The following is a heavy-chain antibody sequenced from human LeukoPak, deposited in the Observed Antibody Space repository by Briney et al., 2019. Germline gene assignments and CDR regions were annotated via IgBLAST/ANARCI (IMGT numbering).Heavy chain of an antibody. CDR3: ARGRLGISNYDYVWGSYRRAPYYFDY. CDR2: INHSGST. D-gene: IGHD3-16*02. V-gene: IGHV4-34*01. J-gene: IGHJ4*02. Sequence: SETLSLTCAVYGGSFSGYYWSWIRQPPGKGLEWIGEINHSGSTKYNPSLKSRVTISVDTSKNQFSLELSSVTAADTAVYYCARGRLGISNYDYVWGSYRRAPYYFDYWGQGTLVTVSS. CDR1: GGSFSGYY.